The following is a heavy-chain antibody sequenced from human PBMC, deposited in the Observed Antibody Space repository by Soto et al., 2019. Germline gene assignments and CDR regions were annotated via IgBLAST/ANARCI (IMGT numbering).Heavy chain of an antibody. CDR3: ASAGDWNYVYDF. CDR1: GFTFTHYR. CDR2: VNGDGSST. Sequence: EVQLVESGGGLVQPGGSLRLSCAASGFTFTHYRIHWVRQAPGKGLVWVSRVNGDGSSTNYADSVKGRFTISRDNARNTVYLQMNSLRAEDTAVYYCASAGDWNYVYDFCGQGTLVTVSS. J-gene: IGHJ4*02. V-gene: IGHV3-74*01. D-gene: IGHD1-7*01.